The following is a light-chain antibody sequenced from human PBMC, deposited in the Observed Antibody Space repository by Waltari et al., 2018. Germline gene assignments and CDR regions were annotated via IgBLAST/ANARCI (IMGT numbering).Light chain of an antibody. CDR3: QQSYTTPLT. CDR2: GAS. CDR1: QSISFS. V-gene: IGKV1-39*01. J-gene: IGKJ4*01. Sequence: DIQMTQSPSSLSASVGDRVTISCRASQSISFSLNWYQQKLGQAPRLLIYGASSLQFGVPSKFSGSGSGTDFTLTSSGLQPDDIATYYCQQSYTTPLTFGGGTMVEIK.